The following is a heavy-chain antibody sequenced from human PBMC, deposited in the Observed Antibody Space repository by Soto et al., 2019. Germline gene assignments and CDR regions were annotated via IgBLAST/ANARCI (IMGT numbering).Heavy chain of an antibody. V-gene: IGHV1-69*13. D-gene: IGHD3-22*01. J-gene: IGHJ5*02. Sequence: GASVKVSCKASGGTFSSYAISWVRQAPGQGLEWMGGIIPIFGTANYAQKFQGRVTITADESTSTAYMELSSLRSEDTAVYYCARGVVTFNWFDPWGQGTLVTVSS. CDR1: GGTFSSYA. CDR3: ARGVVTFNWFDP. CDR2: IIPIFGTA.